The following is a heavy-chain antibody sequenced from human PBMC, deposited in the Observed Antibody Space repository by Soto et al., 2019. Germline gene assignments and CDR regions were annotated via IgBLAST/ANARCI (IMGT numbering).Heavy chain of an antibody. V-gene: IGHV3-72*01. CDR3: VRGGVYSNIYTFDL. J-gene: IGHJ3*01. D-gene: IGHD6-13*01. CDR1: GFTFSDHY. CDR2: GRTKPHRYTT. Sequence: EVQLVESGGGLVQPGGSLRLSCAASGFTFSDHYMDWVRQAPGKGLEWVGRGRTKPHRYTTEYAASVKGRFTISRDDSENSLFLQMNSLITDDTAVYYCVRGGVYSNIYTFDLWGQGTMVTVSS.